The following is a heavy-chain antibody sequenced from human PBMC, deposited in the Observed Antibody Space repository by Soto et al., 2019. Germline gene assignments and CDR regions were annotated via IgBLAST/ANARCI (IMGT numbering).Heavy chain of an antibody. V-gene: IGHV4-34*01. CDR2: INHSGST. CDR3: ARVSDFWSGYLS. Sequence: SPTLSLTCAVYGGSFSGYYWSWIRQPPGKGLEWIGEINHSGSTNYNPSLKSRVTISVDTSKNQFSLKLSSVTAADTAVYYCARVSDFWSGYLSWGQGTLVTVSS. D-gene: IGHD3-3*01. CDR1: GGSFSGYY. J-gene: IGHJ5*02.